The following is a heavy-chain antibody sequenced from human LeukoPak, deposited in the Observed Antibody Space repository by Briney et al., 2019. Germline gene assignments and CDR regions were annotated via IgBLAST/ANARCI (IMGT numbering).Heavy chain of an antibody. V-gene: IGHV4-39*01. CDR2: IYYSGST. CDR3: ARHRRSILRYFDWSQGFDY. CDR1: GGSISSSSYY. D-gene: IGHD3-9*01. Sequence: SETLSLTCTVSGGSISSSSYYWGWIRQPPGKGLEWIGSIYYSGSTYYNPSLKSRVTISVDTSKNQFSLKLSSVTAADTAVYYCARHRRSILRYFDWSQGFDYWGQGTLVTVSS. J-gene: IGHJ4*02.